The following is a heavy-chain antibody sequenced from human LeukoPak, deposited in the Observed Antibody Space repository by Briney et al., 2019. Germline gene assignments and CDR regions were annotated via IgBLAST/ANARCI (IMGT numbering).Heavy chain of an antibody. V-gene: IGHV4-4*07. CDR2: IYTSGST. Sequence: SETLSLTCTVSGGSLSSYYWSWIRQPAGKGLEWIGRIYTSGSTNYNPSLKSRVTMSVDTSKNQFSLKLSSVTAADTAVYYCARGEYQLLSAYYYYYYMDVWGKGTTVTVSS. CDR1: GGSLSSYY. CDR3: ARGEYQLLSAYYYYYYMDV. J-gene: IGHJ6*03. D-gene: IGHD2-2*01.